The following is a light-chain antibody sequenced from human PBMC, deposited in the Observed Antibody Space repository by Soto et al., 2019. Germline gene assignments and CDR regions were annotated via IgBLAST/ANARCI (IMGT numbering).Light chain of an antibody. Sequence: AIRMTQSPSSLSASTGDRVTITCRASQGISSYLAWYQQKPGKAPKLLIYAASTLQSGVPSRFSGSGSGTDFTLTISGLQSEDFAVYYCQQYNNWPQTFGQGTKVDI. CDR2: AAS. J-gene: IGKJ1*01. CDR3: QQYNNWPQT. V-gene: IGKV1-8*01. CDR1: QGISSY.